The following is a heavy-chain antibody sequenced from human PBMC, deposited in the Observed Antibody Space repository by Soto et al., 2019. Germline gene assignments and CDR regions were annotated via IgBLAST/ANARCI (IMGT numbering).Heavy chain of an antibody. J-gene: IGHJ6*02. D-gene: IGHD2-21*02. CDR2: IIPIFGTA. CDR1: GGTFSSYA. V-gene: IGHV1-69*13. CDR3: ARAYCGGDCYSTPYYYGMDV. Sequence: RASVKVSCKASGGTFSSYAISWVRQAPGQGLEWMGGIIPIFGTANYAQKFQGRVTITADESTSTAYMELSSLRSEDTAVYYCARAYCGGDCYSTPYYYGMDVWGQGTTVTVSS.